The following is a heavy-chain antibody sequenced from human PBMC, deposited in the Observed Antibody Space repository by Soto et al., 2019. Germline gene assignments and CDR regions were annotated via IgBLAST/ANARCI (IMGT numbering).Heavy chain of an antibody. V-gene: IGHV3-33*01. J-gene: IGHJ4*02. CDR1: GFTFRTYG. CDR3: ARGRVDGGELDL. Sequence: VQLVESGGGVVQPGRSLRLSCAASGFTFRTYGMYWVRQAPGKVLEWVAVIWYDASNKYYADSVKGRFTISRDNSENTLYLQMNSLRAEDTAVYYCARGRVDGGELDLWGQGTLVTVSS. D-gene: IGHD1-26*01. CDR2: IWYDASNK.